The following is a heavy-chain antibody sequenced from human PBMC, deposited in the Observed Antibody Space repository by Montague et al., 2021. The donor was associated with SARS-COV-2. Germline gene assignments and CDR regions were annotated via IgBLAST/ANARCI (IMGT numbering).Heavy chain of an antibody. D-gene: IGHD1-26*01. J-gene: IGHJ6*02. Sequence: TLSLTCTVSGASISTGIYYWSWIRQPAGKGLEWVGRIDTSGNTKYISSLKSRVTISVDTSKNQFSLKLSSVTAADTAVYYCARRIDYYGIDVWGQGTTVTVSS. CDR3: ARRIDYYGIDV. CDR2: IDTSGNT. CDR1: GASISTGIYY. V-gene: IGHV4-61*02.